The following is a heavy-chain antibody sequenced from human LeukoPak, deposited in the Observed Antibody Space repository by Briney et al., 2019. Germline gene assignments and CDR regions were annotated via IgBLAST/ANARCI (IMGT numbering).Heavy chain of an antibody. Sequence: ASVKVSCKAAGYTFTNYDINWGRQAAGQGKERMGWMSPNSGYRGYSKKFQGRGSITRDTSIGTACLDLSSLRSDDTAVYYCARNPSETGHFDHWGQGTLVTVSS. CDR3: ARNPSETGHFDH. D-gene: IGHD3-10*01. CDR2: MSPNSGYR. CDR1: GYTFTNYD. J-gene: IGHJ5*02. V-gene: IGHV1-8*03.